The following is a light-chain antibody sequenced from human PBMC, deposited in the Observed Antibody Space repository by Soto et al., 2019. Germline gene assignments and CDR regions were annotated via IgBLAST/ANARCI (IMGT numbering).Light chain of an antibody. CDR2: DAS. V-gene: IGKV3-15*01. CDR3: QQYNNWPWT. Sequence: EIVLTQSPAALSLSPGERATLSCGASQSVAGNFLAWYQHKPGLAPRLLIYDASTRATSFPARFSGSGSGTDFTLTISSLQSEDFAVYYCQQYNNWPWTFGQGTKVEIK. CDR1: QSVAGN. J-gene: IGKJ1*01.